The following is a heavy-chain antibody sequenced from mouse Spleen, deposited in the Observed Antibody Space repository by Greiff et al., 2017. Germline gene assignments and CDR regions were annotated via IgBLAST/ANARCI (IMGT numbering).Heavy chain of an antibody. CDR1: GFTFSDYG. CDR3: AKNSYWYFDV. CDR2: ISSGSSPI. J-gene: IGHJ1*01. Sequence: EVQRVASGGGLVKPGGSLKLSCAASGFTFSDYGMHWVRQAPEKGLEWVAYISSGSSPIYYADTVKGRFTISRDNAKNTLFLQMTSLRSEDTAMYYCAKNSYWYFDVWGAGTTVTVSS. V-gene: IGHV5-17*01.